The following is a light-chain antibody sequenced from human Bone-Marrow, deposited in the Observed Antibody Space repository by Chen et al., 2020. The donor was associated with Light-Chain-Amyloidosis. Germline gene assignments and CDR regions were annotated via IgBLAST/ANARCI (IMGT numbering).Light chain of an antibody. V-gene: IGLV2-14*03. CDR2: DVI. CDR3: SSSATSNTWV. Sequence: QSALTQPASVSESPGQSITVSCTGASSDVSWYQQHPGKAPKLVIYDVINRPSGVSSRFSGSKSGNTASLTISGLQAEDEADYFCSSSATSNTWVFGGGTKLTVL. CDR1: SSDV. J-gene: IGLJ3*02.